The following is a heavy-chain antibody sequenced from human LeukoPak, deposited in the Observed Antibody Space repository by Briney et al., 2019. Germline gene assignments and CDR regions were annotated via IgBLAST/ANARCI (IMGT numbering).Heavy chain of an antibody. J-gene: IGHJ6*03. D-gene: IGHD2-15*01. CDR1: GGSISSYY. Sequence: SETLSLTCTVSGGSISSYYWSWIRQPPGKGLEWIGYIYYSGSANYNPSLKSRVTISVDTSKNQFSLKLSSVTAADTAVYYCARGYSDYCSGGSCYFRYYYYYMDVWGKGTTVTVSS. V-gene: IGHV4-59*12. CDR2: IYYSGSA. CDR3: ARGYSDYCSGGSCYFRYYYYYMDV.